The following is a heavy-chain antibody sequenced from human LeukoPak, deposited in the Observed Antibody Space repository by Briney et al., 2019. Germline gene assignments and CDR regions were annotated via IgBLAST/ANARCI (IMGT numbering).Heavy chain of an antibody. V-gene: IGHV3-23*01. CDR3: AKDRGGDYGDLYFNY. D-gene: IGHD4-17*01. CDR2: ISGSGGST. Sequence: GGSLRLSCAAPGFTFSSYAMSWVRQAPGKGLEWVSAISGSGGSTYYADSVKGRFTISRDNSKNTLYLQMNSLRAEDTAVYYCAKDRGGDYGDLYFNYWGQGTLVTVSS. CDR1: GFTFSSYA. J-gene: IGHJ4*02.